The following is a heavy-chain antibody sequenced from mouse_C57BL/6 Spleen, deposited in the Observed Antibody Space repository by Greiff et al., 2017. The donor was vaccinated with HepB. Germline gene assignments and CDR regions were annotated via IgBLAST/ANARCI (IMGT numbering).Heavy chain of an antibody. D-gene: IGHD1-1*01. CDR2: VVPGCGGT. Sequence: QVQLQQSGAELMKPGASVKLSCKATGYTFTGYWIEWVKQRHGHGLEWIGEVVPGCGGTNYNDTFKGKATSTADTTSNTAYMQLSSLTTEDSAIYYCARFGITPVVPFAYWGKGTLVTVSA. V-gene: IGHV1-9*01. J-gene: IGHJ3*01. CDR3: ARFGITPVVPFAY. CDR1: GYTFTGYW.